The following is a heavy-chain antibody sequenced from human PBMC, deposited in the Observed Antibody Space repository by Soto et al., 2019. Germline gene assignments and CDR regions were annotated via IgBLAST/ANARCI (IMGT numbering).Heavy chain of an antibody. D-gene: IGHD6-19*01. J-gene: IGHJ4*02. V-gene: IGHV3-30-3*01. Sequence: QVQLVESGGGVVQPGRSLKLSCAASGFTFSSYAMHWVRQAPGKGLEWVAVISYDGSNKYYADSVKGRFTISRDNSKNTLHLQMNSLRAEDTAVYYCARDNSPYSSGWHNRHFDYWGQGTLVTVSS. CDR2: ISYDGSNK. CDR3: ARDNSPYSSGWHNRHFDY. CDR1: GFTFSSYA.